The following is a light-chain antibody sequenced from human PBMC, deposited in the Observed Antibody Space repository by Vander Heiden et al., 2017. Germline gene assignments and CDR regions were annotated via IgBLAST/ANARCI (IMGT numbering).Light chain of an antibody. CDR3: QVWDLNTVV. CDR2: QDD. CDR1: TFEDKY. J-gene: IGLJ3*02. Sequence: SYALTQPPSVSVSPGQTASITCSAHTFEDKYVCWYQQKPGQSPLLVIYQDDRRPSGIPDRFSGSNSGNTATLTISGTQVMDEADYYCQVWDLNTVVFGGGTKLTVL. V-gene: IGLV3-1*01.